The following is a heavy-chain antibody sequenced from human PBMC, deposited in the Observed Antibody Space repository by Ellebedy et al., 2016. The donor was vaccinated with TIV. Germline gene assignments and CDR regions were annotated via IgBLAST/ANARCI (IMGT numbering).Heavy chain of an antibody. CDR1: GFTVSNAW. J-gene: IGHJ3*02. CDR2: IKSKTDGGTT. V-gene: IGHV3-15*01. Sequence: GGSLRLXXAASGFTVSNAWMSWVRQDPGKGLEWGGRIKSKTDGGTTDYAAPVKGRFIISRDDSKTTLYLQMSSLKTDDTAVYYCATPGWETLLRVGVDAFENWGQGTMVTVSS. D-gene: IGHD1-26*01. CDR3: ATPGWETLLRVGVDAFEN.